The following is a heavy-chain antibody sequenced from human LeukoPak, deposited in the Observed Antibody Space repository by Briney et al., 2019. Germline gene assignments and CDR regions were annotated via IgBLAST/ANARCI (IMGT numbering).Heavy chain of an antibody. J-gene: IGHJ4*02. V-gene: IGHV4-39*01. Sequence: SETLSLTCTVSGGSISSSSYYWGWIRQPPGKGLEWIGSIYYSGSTYYNPSLKSRVTISVDTSKNQFSLKLSSVTAADTAVYYCARQCNWNDEFDYWGQGTLVTVSS. CDR3: ARQCNWNDEFDY. CDR1: GGSISSSSYY. CDR2: IYYSGST. D-gene: IGHD1-1*01.